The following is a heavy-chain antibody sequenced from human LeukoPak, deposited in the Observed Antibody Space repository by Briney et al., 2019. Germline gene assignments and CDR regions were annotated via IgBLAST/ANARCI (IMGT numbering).Heavy chain of an antibody. V-gene: IGHV4-59*01. D-gene: IGHD4-23*01. CDR1: GGSIRSYY. Sequence: PSETLSLTCTVSGGSIRSYYWNWIRQPPGKGLEWIGNIYYSGSTNYNPSLKSRVSISVDTSKNQFSLKVNSVTAADTAVYYCARGVTSDTLYWGQGTLVTVSS. CDR2: IYYSGST. CDR3: ARGVTSDTLY. J-gene: IGHJ4*02.